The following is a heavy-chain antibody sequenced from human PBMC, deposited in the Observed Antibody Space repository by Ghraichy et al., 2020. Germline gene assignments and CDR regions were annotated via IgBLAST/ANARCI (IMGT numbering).Heavy chain of an antibody. CDR3: ARDKGSLNPVYGGNSPFETGDWYFDL. Sequence: ASVKVSCKASGYTFTSYYMHWVRQAPGQGLEWMGIINPSGGSTSYAQKFQGRVTMTRDTSTSTVYMELSSLRSEDTAVYYCARDKGSLNPVYGGNSPFETGDWYFDLWGRGTLVTVSS. CDR2: INPSGGST. CDR1: GYTFTSYY. V-gene: IGHV1-46*03. D-gene: IGHD4-23*01. J-gene: IGHJ2*01.